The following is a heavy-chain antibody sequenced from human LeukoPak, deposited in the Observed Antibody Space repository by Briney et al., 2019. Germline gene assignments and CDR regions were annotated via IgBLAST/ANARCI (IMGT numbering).Heavy chain of an antibody. V-gene: IGHV3-23*01. D-gene: IGHD6-13*01. Sequence: GGSLRLSCAASGFTFSSYAMSWVRQAPGKGLEWVSAISGSGGSTYYADSVKGRFTISRDNSKNTLYLQMNSLRAEDTAVYYCAKQQLVRFDYYYYYMDVWGKGTTVTVSS. CDR2: ISGSGGST. CDR3: AKQQLVRFDYYYYYMDV. J-gene: IGHJ6*03. CDR1: GFTFSSYA.